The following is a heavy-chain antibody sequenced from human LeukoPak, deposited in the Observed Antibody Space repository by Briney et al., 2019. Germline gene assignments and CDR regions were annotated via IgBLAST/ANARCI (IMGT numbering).Heavy chain of an antibody. D-gene: IGHD2-2*01. J-gene: IGHJ4*02. CDR3: ARDHAGIVLPAAVGAH. CDR2: IRGGSDFI. Sequence: VGSLRLSCAASGFTFRDYSMTWVRQTPGKGLEWVSSIRGGSDFIYHADSVKGRFTVSRDNAKNSLYLQMNSLRAEDTAGYYCARDHAGIVLPAAVGAHWGQGTLVTVSS. CDR1: GFTFRDYS. V-gene: IGHV3-21*01.